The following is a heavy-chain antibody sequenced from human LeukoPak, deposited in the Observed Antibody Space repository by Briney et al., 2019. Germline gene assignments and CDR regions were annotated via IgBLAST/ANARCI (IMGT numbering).Heavy chain of an antibody. CDR3: ARRYYGSGSYYN. CDR1: GGSISRYY. CDR2: IYYSGST. J-gene: IGHJ4*02. Sequence: KPSETLSLTCTVSGGSISRYYWSWIRQPPGKGLEWIGYIYYSGSTNYNPSLKSRVTMSVDTSKNQFSLKLRYVTAADMAVYSCARRYYGSGSYYNWGQGTLVTVSS. V-gene: IGHV4-59*12. D-gene: IGHD3-10*01.